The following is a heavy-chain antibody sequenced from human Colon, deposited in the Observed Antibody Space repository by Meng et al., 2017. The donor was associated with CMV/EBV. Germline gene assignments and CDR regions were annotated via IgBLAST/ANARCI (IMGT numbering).Heavy chain of an antibody. CDR3: TGSGYSYGYFGGSFDY. CDR1: GGTFSSYA. CDR2: IIPIFGTA. D-gene: IGHD5-18*01. Sequence: SGGTFSSYAFSWVRQAPGQGLEWMGGIIPIFGTANYAQKFQGRVTITTDESTSTAYMELSSLRSEDTAVYYCTGSGYSYGYFGGSFDYWGQGTLVTVSS. V-gene: IGHV1-69*05. J-gene: IGHJ4*02.